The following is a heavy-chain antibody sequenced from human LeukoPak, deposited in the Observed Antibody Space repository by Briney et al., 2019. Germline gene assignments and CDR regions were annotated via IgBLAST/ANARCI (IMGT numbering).Heavy chain of an antibody. Sequence: PGGSLRLSCAASGFTFSSYAMSWVRQAPGKGLEWVSAITGSGGSTYYADSVKGRFTISRDNSKNMLYLQMNSLRAEDTAVYYCAKGIAVAGNHDSWGQGTLVTVPS. J-gene: IGHJ5*01. D-gene: IGHD6-19*01. CDR2: ITGSGGST. CDR3: AKGIAVAGNHDS. CDR1: GFTFSSYA. V-gene: IGHV3-23*01.